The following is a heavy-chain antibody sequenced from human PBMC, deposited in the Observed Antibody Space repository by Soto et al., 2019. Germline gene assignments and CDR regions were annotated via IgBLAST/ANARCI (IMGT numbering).Heavy chain of an antibody. CDR2: IIPILGIA. V-gene: IGHV1-69*02. CDR3: ASITMVRGVTVIGYMDV. D-gene: IGHD3-10*01. Sequence: ASVKVSCKASGGTFSSYTISWVRQAPGQGLEWMGRIIPILGIANYAQKFQGRVTITADKSTSTAYMELSSLRSEDTAVYYCASITMVRGVTVIGYMDVWGKGTTVTVSS. CDR1: GGTFSSYT. J-gene: IGHJ6*03.